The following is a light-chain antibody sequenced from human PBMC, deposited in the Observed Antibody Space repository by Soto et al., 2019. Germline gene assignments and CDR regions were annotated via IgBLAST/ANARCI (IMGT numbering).Light chain of an antibody. CDR1: QSISTY. Sequence: DIQMTQSPSSLSASVGDRVTITCRASQSISTYLNWYQYKPGKAPKVLIYAASSLQSGVPSRFSGSGSGTDFTLTISSLQPEDFANYSCQQTYSYPMYTFGQGTKVDI. CDR2: AAS. CDR3: QQTYSYPMYT. V-gene: IGKV1-39*01. J-gene: IGKJ2*01.